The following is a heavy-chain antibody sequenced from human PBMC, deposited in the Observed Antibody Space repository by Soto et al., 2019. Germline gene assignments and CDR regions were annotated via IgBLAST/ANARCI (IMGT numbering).Heavy chain of an antibody. V-gene: IGHV4-30-4*01. CDR1: GDSMSSNDYY. Sequence: SETLSLTCSVSGDSMSSNDYYWSWIRQPPGKGLEWVGFIYYSGSTRYHPSLKSRVTISVDTSKRQFSLKLSSVTAADTAVYYCVRVRDGYYYYYYGTDVWGQGTTVTVSS. D-gene: IGHD5-12*01. CDR2: IYYSGST. CDR3: VRVRDGYYYYYYGTDV. J-gene: IGHJ6*02.